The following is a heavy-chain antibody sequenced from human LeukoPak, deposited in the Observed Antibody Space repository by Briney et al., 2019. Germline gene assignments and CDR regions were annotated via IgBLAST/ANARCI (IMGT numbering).Heavy chain of an antibody. V-gene: IGHV3-23*01. CDR1: GFTFSTYW. CDR2: SSGSGGST. J-gene: IGHJ6*03. D-gene: IGHD3-10*01. Sequence: QTGGSLRLSCAASGFTFSTYWMSWVRQAPGKGLEWVSGSSGSGGSTYYADSVKGRFTISRDNSKNTLYLQMNSLRAEDTAVYYCAKDPLWSHYGSGSYPGDYYMDVWGKGTTVTISS. CDR3: AKDPLWSHYGSGSYPGDYYMDV.